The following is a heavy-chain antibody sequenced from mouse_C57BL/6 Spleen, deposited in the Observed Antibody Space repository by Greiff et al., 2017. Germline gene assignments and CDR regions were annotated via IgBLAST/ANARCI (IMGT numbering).Heavy chain of an antibody. CDR2: INYDGSST. CDR1: GFTFSDYY. CDR3: ARGRDYDFYFDY. J-gene: IGHJ2*01. D-gene: IGHD2-4*01. Sequence: EVQVVESEGGLVQPGSSMKLSCTASGFTFSDYYMAWVRQVPEKGLEWVANINYDGSSTYYLDSLKSRFIISRDNAKNILYLQMSSLKSEDTATYYCARGRDYDFYFDYWGQGTTLTVSS. V-gene: IGHV5-16*01.